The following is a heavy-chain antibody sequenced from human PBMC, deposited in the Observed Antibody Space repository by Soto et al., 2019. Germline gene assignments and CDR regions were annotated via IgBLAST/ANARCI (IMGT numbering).Heavy chain of an antibody. J-gene: IGHJ3*02. CDR1: GYTFTGYY. V-gene: IGHV1-2*02. CDR2: INPNSGGT. Sequence: GASVKVSCKASGYTFTGYYMHWVRQAPGQGLEWMGWINPNSGGTNYAQKFQGRVTMTRDTSISTAYMELSRLRSDDTAVYYCARGPSYGGGLGAFDIWGQGTMVTVSS. CDR3: ARGPSYGGGLGAFDI. D-gene: IGHD4-17*01.